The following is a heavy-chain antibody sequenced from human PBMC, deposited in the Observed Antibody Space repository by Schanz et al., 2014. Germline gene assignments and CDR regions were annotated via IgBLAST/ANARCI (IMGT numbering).Heavy chain of an antibody. Sequence: QVQLVQSGPEVKEPGASVKVSCKASGYTFTSYTINWVRQAPGQGLEWMGRIIPILGIANYAQKFQGRVTITADKSTFTAYMDVSSLRSEDTAVYYCAGAFDSSGYYFDYWGQGTLVTVSS. CDR2: IIPILGIA. D-gene: IGHD3-22*01. V-gene: IGHV1-69*02. CDR3: AGAFDSSGYYFDY. CDR1: GYTFTSYT. J-gene: IGHJ4*02.